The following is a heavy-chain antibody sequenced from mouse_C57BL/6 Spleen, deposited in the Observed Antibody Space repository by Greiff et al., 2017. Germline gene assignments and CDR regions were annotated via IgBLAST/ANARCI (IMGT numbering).Heavy chain of an antibody. D-gene: IGHD1-1*01. CDR1: GFTFSDYG. J-gene: IGHJ4*01. Sequence: EVQLVESGGGLVKPGGSLKLSCAASGFTFSDYGMHWVRQAPEKGLEWVAYISSGSSTIYYADTVKGRFTISRDNAKNTLFLQMTSLRSEDTAMYYCAKTTVVATRGKDYWGQGTSVTVSS. CDR2: ISSGSSTI. CDR3: AKTTVVATRGKDY. V-gene: IGHV5-17*01.